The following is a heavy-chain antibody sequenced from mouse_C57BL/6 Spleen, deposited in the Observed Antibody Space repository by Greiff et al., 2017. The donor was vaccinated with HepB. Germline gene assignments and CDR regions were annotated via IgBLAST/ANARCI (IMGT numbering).Heavy chain of an antibody. J-gene: IGHJ2*01. V-gene: IGHV1-26*01. CDR3: ASRGDGYWNFDY. CDR2: INPNNGGT. Sequence: VQLQQSGPELVKPGASVKISCKASGYTFTDYYMNWVKQSHGKSLEWIGDINPNNGGTSYNQKFKGKATLTVDKSSSTAYMELRSLTSEDSAVYYCASRGDGYWNFDYWGQGTTLTVSS. D-gene: IGHD2-3*01. CDR1: GYTFTDYY.